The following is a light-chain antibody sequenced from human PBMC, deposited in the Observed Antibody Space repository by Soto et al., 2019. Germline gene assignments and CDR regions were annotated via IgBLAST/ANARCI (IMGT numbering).Light chain of an antibody. V-gene: IGKV1-33*01. Sequence: EIQMTQSACSLSQSLGERVPIPCQASQDIGNYLNWYQQKPGKAPKLLIFDASNLESGVPSRFSGSGSGTDFTFAISSLQPEDIATYYCQQYENLPITFGQGTRLEIK. CDR2: DAS. CDR1: QDIGNY. J-gene: IGKJ5*01. CDR3: QQYENLPIT.